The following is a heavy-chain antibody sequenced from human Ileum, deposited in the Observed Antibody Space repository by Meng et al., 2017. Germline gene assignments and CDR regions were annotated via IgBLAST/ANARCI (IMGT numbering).Heavy chain of an antibody. V-gene: IGHV3-73*02. CDR1: GFSFSNSS. CDR3: TRLYSAG. J-gene: IGHJ4*02. D-gene: IGHD6-13*01. CDR2: IRSKANNYAT. Sequence: VHVGGSGGGLVPPGGALNLSFAASGFSFSNSSMHWVRQASGKGLEWVGHIRSKANNYATAYAASVKGRFTISRDESKNTAYLQMSSLKTEDTAVYYCTRLYSAGWGQGTLVTVSS.